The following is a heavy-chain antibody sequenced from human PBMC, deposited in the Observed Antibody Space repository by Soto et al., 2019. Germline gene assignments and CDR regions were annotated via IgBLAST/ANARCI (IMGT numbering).Heavy chain of an antibody. D-gene: IGHD3-3*02. J-gene: IGHJ3*02. CDR3: ARVLGNDAFDI. Sequence: SETLSLTCTVSGGSISSTNYYWGWIRQPPGKGLEWIGTIYYSESPYYNSSLKSRVTISVDTSKNQFSLKLTSVTAADTAVYYCARVLGNDAFDIWGQGTMVTVSS. CDR1: GGSISSTNYY. V-gene: IGHV4-39*07. CDR2: IYYSESP.